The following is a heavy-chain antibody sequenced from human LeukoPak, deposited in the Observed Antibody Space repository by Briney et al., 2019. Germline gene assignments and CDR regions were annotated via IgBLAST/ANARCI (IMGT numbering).Heavy chain of an antibody. D-gene: IGHD5-12*01. Sequence: PSETLSLTCTVSGGSVSSGYYYWSWIRQPPGMGLEWIGCIFYSGSTDYNSSLKSRVTISLDTSKNQFSLKLSSVTAADTAVYYCARDDVATTGHFDYWGQGTLVTVSS. CDR1: GGSVSSGYYY. V-gene: IGHV4-61*01. CDR2: IFYSGST. CDR3: ARDDVATTGHFDY. J-gene: IGHJ4*02.